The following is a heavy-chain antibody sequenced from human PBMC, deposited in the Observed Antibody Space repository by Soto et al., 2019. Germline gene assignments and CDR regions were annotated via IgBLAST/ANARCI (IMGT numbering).Heavy chain of an antibody. J-gene: IGHJ4*02. CDR2: INAGNGNT. Sequence: SVKVSCKASGYTLTSYVMHLLRKAPGQRLEWMGWINAGNGNTKYSQKFQGRVTITRDTSASTAYMELSSLRSEDTAVYYCASSVKQLVDYWGQGTLVTVS. CDR3: ASSVKQLVDY. CDR1: GYTLTSYV. D-gene: IGHD6-13*01. V-gene: IGHV1-3*01.